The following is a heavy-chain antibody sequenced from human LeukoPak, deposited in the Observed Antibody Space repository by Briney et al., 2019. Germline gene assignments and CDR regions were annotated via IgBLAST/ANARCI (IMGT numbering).Heavy chain of an antibody. Sequence: PSETLPLTCAVYGGSFSGYYWSWIRQPPRKGLEWIGEFNHSGSTNYNPSLKSRVTISVDKSNNQLSLMLSCVTAADTAVFYCAGGGPWGWLLPRDWFDHWGQGTLVTVSS. CDR3: AGGGPWGWLLPRDWFDH. J-gene: IGHJ5*02. CDR2: FNHSGST. CDR1: GGSFSGYY. V-gene: IGHV4-34*01. D-gene: IGHD3-22*01.